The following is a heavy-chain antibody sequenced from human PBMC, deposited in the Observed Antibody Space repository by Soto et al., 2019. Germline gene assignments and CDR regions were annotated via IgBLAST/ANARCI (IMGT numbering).Heavy chain of an antibody. CDR2: INPSGGST. J-gene: IGHJ2*01. V-gene: IGHV1-46*01. CDR1: GYTFTSYY. CDR3: ARGLGEMATLGAYFDL. Sequence: QVQLVQSGAEVKKPGASVKVSCKASGYTFTSYYMHWVRQAPGQGLEWMGIINPSGGSTSYAQKFQGRVTITRDTSTSTVYMELSSLRSEDTAVYYCARGLGEMATLGAYFDLWGRGTLVTVSS. D-gene: IGHD3-10*01.